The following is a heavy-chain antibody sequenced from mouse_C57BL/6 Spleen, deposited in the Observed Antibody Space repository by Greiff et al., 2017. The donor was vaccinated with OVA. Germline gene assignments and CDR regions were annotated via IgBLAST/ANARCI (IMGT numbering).Heavy chain of an antibody. J-gene: IGHJ3*01. CDR2: IDPETGGT. CDR1: GYPFTDYE. Sequence: QVQLQQSGAELVRPGASVTLSCKASGYPFTDYEMHWVKQTPVHGLAWIGAIDPETGGTAYNQKFTGKAILTADKSSSTAYLELLSLTSEDSAVYYGTRYYYGSSFSYWGQGTLVTVSA. CDR3: TRYYYGSSFSY. D-gene: IGHD1-1*01. V-gene: IGHV1-15*01.